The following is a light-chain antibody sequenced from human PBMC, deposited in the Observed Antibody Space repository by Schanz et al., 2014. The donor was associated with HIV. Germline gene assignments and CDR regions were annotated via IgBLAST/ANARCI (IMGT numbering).Light chain of an antibody. Sequence: EIVLTQSPGTLSVSPRGRTTLSCRASQSVKSDYLAWYQQKPGQAPRLLIYGASTRATGIPDRFSGSGSGTDFSLTISRLEPEDFAVYYCQQYVNWPPITFGQGTRLEIK. V-gene: IGKV3-20*01. CDR1: QSVKSDY. J-gene: IGKJ5*01. CDR2: GAS. CDR3: QQYVNWPPIT.